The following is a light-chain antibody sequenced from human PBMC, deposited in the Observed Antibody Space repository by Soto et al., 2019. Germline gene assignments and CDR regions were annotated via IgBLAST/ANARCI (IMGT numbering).Light chain of an antibody. CDR3: QWWDSSSHHRVV. V-gene: IGLV3-21*02. CDR1: NIAIKR. J-gene: IGLJ2*01. Sequence: SYELTKAPSGSVAPGQTARITCGGNNIAIKRVHWYQQKPGQAPVLVVYDDGDRPSGFTGRFSGSNSGNTATLTITRVEAVDEADYHCQWWDSSSHHRVVFGGGTQLAVL. CDR2: DDG.